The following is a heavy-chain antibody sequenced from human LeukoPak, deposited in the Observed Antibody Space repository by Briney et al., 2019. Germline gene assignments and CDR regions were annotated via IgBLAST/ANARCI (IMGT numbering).Heavy chain of an antibody. CDR2: ISSSGSTI. J-gene: IGHJ3*02. D-gene: IGHD5-24*01. CDR1: GFTFSSYE. V-gene: IGHV3-48*03. CDR3: ARITQLLYDAFDI. Sequence: GGSLRLSCAASGFTFSSYEMNWVRQAPGKGLEGVSYISSSGSTIYYADSVKGRFTISRDNANNSLYLQMNSLRAEDTAVYYCARITQLLYDAFDIWGQGTMVTVSS.